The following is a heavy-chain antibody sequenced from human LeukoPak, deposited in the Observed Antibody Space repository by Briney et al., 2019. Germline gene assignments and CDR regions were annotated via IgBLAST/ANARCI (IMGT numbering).Heavy chain of an antibody. J-gene: IGHJ6*02. V-gene: IGHV1-69*13. CDR3: ARDWAPLGYCSSTSRANYYYGMDV. CDR2: IIPIFGTA. CDR1: GYTFTSYG. D-gene: IGHD2-2*01. Sequence: SVKVSCKASGYTFTSYGISWVRQAPGQGLEWMGGIIPIFGTANYAQKFQGRVTITADESTSTAYMELSSLRSEDTAVYYCARDWAPLGYCSSTSRANYYYGMDVWGQGTTVTVSS.